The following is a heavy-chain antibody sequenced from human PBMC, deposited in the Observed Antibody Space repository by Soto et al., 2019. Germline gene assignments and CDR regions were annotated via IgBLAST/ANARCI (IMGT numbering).Heavy chain of an antibody. CDR1: GFTFSSYA. CDR3: AKGRESSGSYRPFGY. D-gene: IGHD3-22*01. Sequence: EVQVLESGGGLGQPGGSLRLSCAASGFTFSSYAMSWVRQAPGKGLEWVSAISGGGVATNYADSVKGRFTISRDNSKNLLYLQMTRLGAEDTAVYYCAKGRESSGSYRPFGYWGQGALVTVSS. CDR2: ISGGGVAT. V-gene: IGHV3-23*01. J-gene: IGHJ4*02.